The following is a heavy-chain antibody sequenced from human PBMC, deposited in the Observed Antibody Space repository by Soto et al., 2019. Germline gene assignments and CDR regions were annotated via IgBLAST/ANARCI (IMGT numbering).Heavy chain of an antibody. D-gene: IGHD3-3*01. Sequence: SETLSLTCAVYGGSFSGYYWSWIRQPPGKGLERIGEINHSGSTNYNPSLKSRVTISVDTSKNQFSLKLSSVTAADTAVYYCARVTFWSGSNWFDPWGQGTLVTVSS. J-gene: IGHJ5*02. CDR3: ARVTFWSGSNWFDP. CDR1: GGSFSGYY. V-gene: IGHV4-34*01. CDR2: INHSGST.